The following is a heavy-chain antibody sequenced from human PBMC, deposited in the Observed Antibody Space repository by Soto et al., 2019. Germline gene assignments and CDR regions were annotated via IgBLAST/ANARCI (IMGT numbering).Heavy chain of an antibody. CDR2: ISSSGSTI. D-gene: IGHD4-17*01. J-gene: IGHJ3*02. CDR1: GFTFSDYY. CDR3: ARATVTTLAFDI. V-gene: IGHV3-11*01. Sequence: SGGSLRLSCAASGFTFSDYYMSWIRQAPGKGLEWVSYISSSGSTIYYADSVKGRLTISRDNAKNSLYLQMNSLRAEDTAVYYCARATVTTLAFDIWGQGTMVNVSS.